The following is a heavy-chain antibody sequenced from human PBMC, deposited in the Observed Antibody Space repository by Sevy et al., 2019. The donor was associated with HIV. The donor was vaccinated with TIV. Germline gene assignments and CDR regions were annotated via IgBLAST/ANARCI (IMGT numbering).Heavy chain of an antibody. D-gene: IGHD3-22*01. Sequence: GGSLRLSCAASGFTFSDYYMSWIRQAPGKGLEWVSYISSSGSTIYYADSVKGRFTISRDNAKKSLSLQMNSLRADDTAVYYCARGYYDSSGYLDAFDIWGQGTMVTVSS. CDR1: GFTFSDYY. CDR2: ISSSGSTI. V-gene: IGHV3-11*01. J-gene: IGHJ3*02. CDR3: ARGYYDSSGYLDAFDI.